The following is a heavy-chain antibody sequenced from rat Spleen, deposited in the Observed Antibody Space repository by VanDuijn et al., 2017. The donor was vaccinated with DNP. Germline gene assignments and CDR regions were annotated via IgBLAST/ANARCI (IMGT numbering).Heavy chain of an antibody. CDR2: ISFDGRST. V-gene: IGHV5-7*01. CDR3: TTRGNYGGYDY. J-gene: IGHJ2*01. CDR1: GFTFSDHN. D-gene: IGHD1-11*01. Sequence: EVQLVESGGGLVQPGRSLKLSCVASGFTFSDHNMAWVRLAPKKGLEWVATISFDGRSTFYRDSVRGRVTISRENARSVLFLEMDSLRSEDTATYYCTTRGNYGGYDYWGQGVMVTVSS.